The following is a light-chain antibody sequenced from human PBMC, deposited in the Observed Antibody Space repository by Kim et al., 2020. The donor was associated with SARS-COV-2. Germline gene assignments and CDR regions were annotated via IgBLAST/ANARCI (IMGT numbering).Light chain of an antibody. V-gene: IGKV3-20*01. CDR2: GVS. J-gene: IGKJ2*01. Sequence: SPGERAPLSCRASQTVSSSSLAWYQQKPGQAPRLLIYGVSRRPTGIPDRFSGSGSGTDFTLTISRLEPEDFAVYYCQHSGTSPPLTFGQGTNLEI. CDR3: QHSGTSPPLT. CDR1: QTVSSSS.